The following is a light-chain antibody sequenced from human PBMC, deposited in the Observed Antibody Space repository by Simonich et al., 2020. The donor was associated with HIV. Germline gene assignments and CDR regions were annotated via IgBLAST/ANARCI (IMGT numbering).Light chain of an antibody. J-gene: IGKJ5*01. V-gene: IGKV3-11*01. CDR2: DAS. CDR1: QSVSSN. CDR3: QQYNTWVSIT. Sequence: EIVLTQSPATLSLSPGERATLSCRASQSVSSNLAWYHQKPGQAPRLLIYDASNRATGIPARFSGSGSGTDFTLTISSLQSEDFAVYYCQQYNTWVSITFGQGTRLEMK.